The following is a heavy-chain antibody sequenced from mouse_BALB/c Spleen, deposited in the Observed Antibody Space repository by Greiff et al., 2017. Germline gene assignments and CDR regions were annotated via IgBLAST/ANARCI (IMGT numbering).Heavy chain of an antibody. V-gene: IGHV5-6-3*01. Sequence: DVKLVESGGGLVQPGGSLKLSCAASGFTFSSYGMSWVRQTPDKRLELVATINSNGGSTYYPDSVKGRFTISRDNAKNTLYLQMSSLKSEDTAMYYCARDGDTGLDYWGQGTTLTVSS. J-gene: IGHJ2*01. CDR2: INSNGGST. D-gene: IGHD3-3*01. CDR1: GFTFSSYG. CDR3: ARDGDTGLDY.